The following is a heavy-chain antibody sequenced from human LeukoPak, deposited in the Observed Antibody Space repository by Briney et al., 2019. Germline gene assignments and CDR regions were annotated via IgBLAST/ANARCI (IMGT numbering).Heavy chain of an antibody. CDR1: GYTFTGYY. J-gene: IGHJ6*03. CDR3: ARQDILTGYYWSNYYYYMDV. V-gene: IGHV1-8*03. Sequence: ASVKVSCKASGYTFTGYYMHWVRQAPGQGLEWMGWMNPNSGNTGYAQKFQGRVTITRNTSISTAYMELSSLRSEDTAVYYCARQDILTGYYWSNYYYYMDVWGKGTTVTVSS. CDR2: MNPNSGNT. D-gene: IGHD3-9*01.